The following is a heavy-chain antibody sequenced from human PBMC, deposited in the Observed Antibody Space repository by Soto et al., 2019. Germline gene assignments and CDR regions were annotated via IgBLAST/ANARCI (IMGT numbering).Heavy chain of an antibody. CDR1: GGSCYRNRSA. J-gene: IGHJ5*02. Sequence: QTPPLTYDLSGGSCYRNRSASNWFRQSPSRGLEWRGRTYYRSKWYNEYAVSVKSRITINPDTSKNQFSLQLNSLTSEDAAVYYCAREAWFDPWGQGTLVTVSS. V-gene: IGHV6-1*01. CDR3: AREAWFDP. CDR2: TYYRSKWYN.